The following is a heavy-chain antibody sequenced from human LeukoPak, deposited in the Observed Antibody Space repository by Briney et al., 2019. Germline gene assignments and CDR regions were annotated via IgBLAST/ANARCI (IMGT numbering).Heavy chain of an antibody. CDR1: GYTFTSYG. J-gene: IGHJ4*02. D-gene: IGHD1-26*01. CDR3: ARDFESGTYYLDY. V-gene: IGHV1-18*01. CDR2: ISVYNGNT. Sequence: ASVKVSCKASGYTFTSYGISWVRQAPGQGLEWMGWISVYNGNTNYAQKFQGRVTMTTDTSTSTAYMELGSLRSDDTAVYYCARDFESGTYYLDYWGQGTLVTVSS.